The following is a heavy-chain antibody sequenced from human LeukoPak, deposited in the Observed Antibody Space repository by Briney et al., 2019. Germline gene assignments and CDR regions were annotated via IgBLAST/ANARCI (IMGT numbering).Heavy chain of an antibody. D-gene: IGHD6-13*01. J-gene: IGHJ5*02. CDR2: IYYSGST. CDR3: ARAVGGAAAGLFDP. V-gene: IGHV4-59*01. Sequence: KPSETLSLTCTVSGGSISSYYWSWIRQPPGKGLEWIGYIYYSGSTNYNPSLKSRVTISVDTSKNQFSLKLSSVTAADTAVYYCARAVGGAAAGLFDPWGQGTLVTVSS. CDR1: GGSISSYY.